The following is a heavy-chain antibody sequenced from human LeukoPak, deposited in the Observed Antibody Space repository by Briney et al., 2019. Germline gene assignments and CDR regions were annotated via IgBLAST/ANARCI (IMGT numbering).Heavy chain of an antibody. V-gene: IGHV4-31*03. CDR1: ADSLSSGGHY. CDR2: IHHSGRS. Sequence: PSQTLSLTCTVSADSLSSGGHYWAWIRQFPGKGLESIGFIHHSGRSRHNPSLKDRVAISVDASRKQFALKLSSVTAADTAMYYCARGGNRFGGFYFDYWGQGIQVIVSS. D-gene: IGHD3-10*01. J-gene: IGHJ4*02. CDR3: ARGGNRFGGFYFDY.